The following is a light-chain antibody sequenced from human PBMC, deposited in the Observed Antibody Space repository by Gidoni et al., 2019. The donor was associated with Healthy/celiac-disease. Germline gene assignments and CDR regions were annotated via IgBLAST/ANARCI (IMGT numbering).Light chain of an antibody. CDR1: QSVSSY. CDR2: DAS. Sequence: EIVLTQSPATLSLSPGERATLSCSASQSVSSYLAWYQQKPGQAPRLLIYDASNRATGIPARFSGSGSGTDFTLTISSREPEDFAVYYCQQRSNWPLTFGGXTKVEIK. CDR3: QQRSNWPLT. V-gene: IGKV3-11*01. J-gene: IGKJ4*01.